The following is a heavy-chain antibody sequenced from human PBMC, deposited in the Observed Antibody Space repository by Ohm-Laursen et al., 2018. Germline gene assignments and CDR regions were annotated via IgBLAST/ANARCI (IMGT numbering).Heavy chain of an antibody. CDR1: GGSFSGYY. J-gene: IGHJ4*02. Sequence: SDTLSLTCAVYGGSFSGYYWNWIRQPPGKGLERIGEINHSRSTKYNSSFKSRVTLSVDTSKNQFSLKLSSVTAADTAVYYCARGFSGWWGGIDDWGQGILVTVSS. V-gene: IGHV4-34*01. CDR2: INHSRST. CDR3: ARGFSGWWGGIDD. D-gene: IGHD6-19*01.